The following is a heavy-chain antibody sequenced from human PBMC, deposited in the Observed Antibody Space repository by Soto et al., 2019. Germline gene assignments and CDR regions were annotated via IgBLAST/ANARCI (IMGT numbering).Heavy chain of an antibody. D-gene: IGHD3-10*01. CDR1: GFPFTTYG. CDR3: VGGQYYFDS. Sequence: QVQLVESGGGVVQPGRSLRLSCAASGFPFTTYGMHWVREGPDKGLEWVAVISYDGSNTYYADSVKGRFTISRDNSKNTMYLQMNSLRPEDTALYYCVGGQYYFDSRGQGTLVTVSS. CDR2: ISYDGSNT. V-gene: IGHV3-30*03. J-gene: IGHJ4*02.